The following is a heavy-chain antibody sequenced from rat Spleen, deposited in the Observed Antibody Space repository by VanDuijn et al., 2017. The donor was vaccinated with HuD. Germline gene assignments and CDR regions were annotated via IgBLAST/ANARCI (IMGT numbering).Heavy chain of an antibody. Sequence: QVQLKESGPGLVQPSQTLSLTCTVSGFSLTSNGVSWVRQPPGKGLEWIAAVSSGGGTFYNSALKSRLSISRDTSKSQVFLKMNSLQTEDTAIYFCTRGVYFDYWGQGVMVTVSS. CDR2: VSSGGGT. J-gene: IGHJ2*01. CDR1: GFSLTSNG. CDR3: TRGVYFDY. V-gene: IGHV2S12*01.